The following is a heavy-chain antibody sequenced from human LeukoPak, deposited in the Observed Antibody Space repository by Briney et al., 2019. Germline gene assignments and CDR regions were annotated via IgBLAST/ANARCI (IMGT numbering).Heavy chain of an antibody. V-gene: IGHV3-30*18. J-gene: IGHJ6*02. CDR2: ISYDGSNK. CDR3: AKDIARGRYYYYGMDV. CDR1: GFTFGNYG. D-gene: IGHD3-16*01. Sequence: PGGSLRLSCAVSGFTFGNYGMHWVRQAPGKGLEWVAVISYDGSNKYYADSVKGRFTISRDNSKNTLYLQMNSLRAEDTAVYYCAKDIARGRYYYYGMDVWGQGTTVTVSS.